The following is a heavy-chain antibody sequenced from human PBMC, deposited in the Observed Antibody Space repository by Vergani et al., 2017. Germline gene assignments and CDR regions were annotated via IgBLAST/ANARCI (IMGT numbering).Heavy chain of an antibody. V-gene: IGHV4-39*07. CDR2: IYYSGST. D-gene: IGHD2-8*02. CDR1: GGPISSSSYY. Sequence: QLQLQESGPGLVKPSETLSLTCTVSGGPISSSSYYWGWIRQPPGKGLEWIGSIYYSGSTYYNPSLKSRVTISVDTSKNQFSLKLSSVTAADTAVYYCARDFWSYYYYMDVWGKGTTVTVSS. CDR3: ARDFWSYYYYMDV. J-gene: IGHJ6*03.